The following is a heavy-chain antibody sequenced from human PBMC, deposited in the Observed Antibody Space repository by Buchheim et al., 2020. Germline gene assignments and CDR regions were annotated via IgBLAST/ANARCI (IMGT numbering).Heavy chain of an antibody. Sequence: QVQLQQWGAGLLKPSETLSLTCAVYGGSFSGYYWSWVRQPPGKGLEWIGEINHSGSTNYNPSLKSRVTISVDTSKNQFSLKLSSVTAADTAVYYCARGGRDQLVRTAEYFQHCGQGTLFTVSS. V-gene: IGHV4-34*01. CDR3: ARGGRDQLVRTAEYFQH. CDR1: GGSFSGYY. D-gene: IGHD6-6*01. CDR2: INHSGST. J-gene: IGHJ1*01.